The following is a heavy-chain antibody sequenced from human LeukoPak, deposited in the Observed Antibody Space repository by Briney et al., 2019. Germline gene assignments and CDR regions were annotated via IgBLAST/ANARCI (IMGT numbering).Heavy chain of an antibody. Sequence: SVKVSCKASGDTFSSYAISWVRQAPGQGLEWMGGIIPIFGTANYAQKFQGRVTITADESTSTAYMELSSLRSEDTAVYYCARDRCSSTSCYPMRDAFDIWGQGTMVTVSS. D-gene: IGHD2-2*01. CDR2: IIPIFGTA. J-gene: IGHJ3*02. CDR1: GDTFSSYA. CDR3: ARDRCSSTSCYPMRDAFDI. V-gene: IGHV1-69*13.